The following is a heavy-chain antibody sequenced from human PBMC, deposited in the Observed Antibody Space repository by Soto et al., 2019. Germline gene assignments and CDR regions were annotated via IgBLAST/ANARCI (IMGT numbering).Heavy chain of an antibody. CDR3: ARGGRIVDTGNGYYYYHAMDV. D-gene: IGHD5-18*01. J-gene: IGHJ6*02. Sequence: QVQLVQSGAEVKKPGASVKASCKASGYTFTSYYIHWVRQAPGQGLEWMGIFNPTGDTASYAQKLQGRVTMTRDTSTGTAYMELGSLRSEDTAVYYCARGGRIVDTGNGYYYYHAMDVWGQGTTVTVS. CDR2: FNPTGDTA. V-gene: IGHV1-46*01. CDR1: GYTFTSYY.